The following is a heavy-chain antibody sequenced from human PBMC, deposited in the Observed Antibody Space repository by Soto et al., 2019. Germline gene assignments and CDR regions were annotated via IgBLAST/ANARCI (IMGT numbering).Heavy chain of an antibody. CDR1: GYTFSNYW. J-gene: IGHJ3*02. CDR3: ASDSHCDCCNCPMGGFDM. V-gene: IGHV5-51*01. CDR2: IYPGDSDT. D-gene: IGHD2-21*01. Sequence: PCESLKISCQGSGYTFSNYWIGWVRQMPGKGLEWLGIIYPGDSDTRYSPSFQGQVTISADTALSTTYLQWDTLKPSDTAIYFCASDSHCDCCNCPMGGFDMWGQGTMVTVSS.